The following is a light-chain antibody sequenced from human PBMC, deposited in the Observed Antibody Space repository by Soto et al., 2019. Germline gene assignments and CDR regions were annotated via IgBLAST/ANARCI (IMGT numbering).Light chain of an antibody. J-gene: IGKJ4*01. CDR2: GAS. Sequence: EIVLTQSPGTLSLSPGERATLSCRASQSVSSSYLAWYQQKPGQAPRLLIYGASSRATGIPDRFSGSGSWTDFTLTNSRLEPEDFAVYYCKQYGSSPPLTFGGGTKVEIK. CDR3: KQYGSSPPLT. CDR1: QSVSSSY. V-gene: IGKV3-20*01.